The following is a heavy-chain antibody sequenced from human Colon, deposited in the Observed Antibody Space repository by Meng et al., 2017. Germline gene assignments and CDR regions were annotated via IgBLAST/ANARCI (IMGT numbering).Heavy chain of an antibody. D-gene: IGHD6-6*01. J-gene: IGHJ4*02. CDR1: GGSVSSASYY. CDR2: IHYSGSR. Sequence: QVQLQESGPGLVRPSETLSLTCNVSGGSVSSASYYWSWIRQPPGKGLEWIGLIHYSGSRNYNPSLKSRVTMSVDTSKNQVSLRLTSVTAADTAVYYCTSYASTPSRPPLEYFDFWGQGNLVTVSS. CDR3: TSYASTPSRPPLEYFDF. V-gene: IGHV4-61*01.